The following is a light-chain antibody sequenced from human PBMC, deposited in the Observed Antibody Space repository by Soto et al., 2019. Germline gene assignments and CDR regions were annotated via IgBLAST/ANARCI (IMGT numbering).Light chain of an antibody. CDR2: DAS. Sequence: DIQMTQSPSTLSASVGDRVTITCRASQSIGRFLAWYQHLPGKAPKLLIYDASTLESGVPSRFSGTGSGTEFTFSITSLQPEDFGTYYGQQCYMGWTFGQGTKVDFK. CDR3: QQCYMGWT. CDR1: QSIGRF. V-gene: IGKV1-5*01. J-gene: IGKJ1*01.